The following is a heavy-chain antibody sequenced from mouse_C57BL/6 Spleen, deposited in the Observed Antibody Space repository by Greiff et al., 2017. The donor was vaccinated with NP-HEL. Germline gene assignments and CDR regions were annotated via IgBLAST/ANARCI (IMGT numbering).Heavy chain of an antibody. CDR2: ISYDGSN. CDR3: AREGYYGSSYGYFDV. CDR1: GYSITSGYY. Sequence: DVQLQESGPGLVKPSQSLSLTCSVTGYSITSGYYWNWIRQFPGNKLEWMGYISYDGSNNYNPSLKNRISITRDTSKNQFFLKLNSVTTEDTATYYCAREGYYGSSYGYFDVWGTGTTVTVSS. V-gene: IGHV3-6*01. D-gene: IGHD1-1*01. J-gene: IGHJ1*03.